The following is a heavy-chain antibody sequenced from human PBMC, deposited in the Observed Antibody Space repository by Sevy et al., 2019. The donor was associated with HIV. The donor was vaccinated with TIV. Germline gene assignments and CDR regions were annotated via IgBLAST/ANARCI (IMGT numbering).Heavy chain of an antibody. J-gene: IGHJ6*02. D-gene: IGHD1-26*01. V-gene: IGHV1-69*13. CDR3: AREWERGGMDV. CDR2: IIPKSGTA. Sequence: ASVKVSCKASGGTFSTYAISWVRQAPGQGLEWMGVIIPKSGTANYAQKFQGRVTITADESTNTAYMELSSLRSEDTAVYFCAREWERGGMDVWGQGTTVTVSS. CDR1: GGTFSTYA.